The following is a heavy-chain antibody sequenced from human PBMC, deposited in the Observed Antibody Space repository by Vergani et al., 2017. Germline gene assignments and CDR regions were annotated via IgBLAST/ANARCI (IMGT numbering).Heavy chain of an antibody. D-gene: IGHD3-3*01. CDR2: ISSSSSTI. CDR3: ARVPYDFWSGYYAYFDL. J-gene: IGHJ2*01. V-gene: IGHV3-48*04. CDR1: GFTFSSYG. Sequence: VQLVESGGGVVQPGGSLRLSCAASGFTFSSYGMHWVRQAPGKGLEWVSYISSSSSTIYYADSVKGRFTISRDNAKNSLYLQMNSLRAEDTAVYYCARVPYDFWSGYYAYFDLWGRGTLVTVSS.